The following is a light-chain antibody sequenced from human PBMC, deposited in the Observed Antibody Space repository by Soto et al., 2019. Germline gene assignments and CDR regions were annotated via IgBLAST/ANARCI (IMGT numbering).Light chain of an antibody. V-gene: IGKV3-11*01. CDR1: QSVSNY. CDR2: DAS. J-gene: IGKJ2*01. Sequence: EIVLTQSPATLSLSPGERATLSCRASQSVSNYLAWYQQKPGQAPRLLIYDASNRATDIPARFSGSGSGTDFTLTISCLEPEDFAVYYCQQRSNRPPVTFGQGTKLEIK. CDR3: QQRSNRPPVT.